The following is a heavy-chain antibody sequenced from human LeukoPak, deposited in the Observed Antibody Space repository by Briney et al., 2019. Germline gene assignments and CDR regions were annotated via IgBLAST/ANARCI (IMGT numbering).Heavy chain of an antibody. D-gene: IGHD2-2*01. CDR1: GFTFSSYS. Sequence: PGGSLRLSCAASGFTFSSYSMNWVRQAPGKGLEWVSYISSSSSTIYYADSVKGRFTISRDNAKNSLYLQMNSLRAEDTAVYYCARDGHPIVVVPAAIGFSYGMDVWGQGTTVTVSS. V-gene: IGHV3-48*04. CDR3: ARDGHPIVVVPAAIGFSYGMDV. CDR2: ISSSSSTI. J-gene: IGHJ6*02.